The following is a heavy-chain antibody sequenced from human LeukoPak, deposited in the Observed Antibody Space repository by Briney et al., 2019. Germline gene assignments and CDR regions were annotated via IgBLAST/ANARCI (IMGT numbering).Heavy chain of an antibody. V-gene: IGHV1-18*01. CDR1: GYTFTSYG. CDR3: ARDSPSNIVGATTWFDP. D-gene: IGHD1-26*01. CDR2: ISAYNGNT. Sequence: ASVTVSCKASGYTFTSYGISWVRQAPGQGLEWMGWISAYNGNTNYAQKLQGRVTVTTDTSTSTAYMELRSLRSDDTAVYYCARDSPSNIVGATTWFDPWGQGTLVTVSS. J-gene: IGHJ5*02.